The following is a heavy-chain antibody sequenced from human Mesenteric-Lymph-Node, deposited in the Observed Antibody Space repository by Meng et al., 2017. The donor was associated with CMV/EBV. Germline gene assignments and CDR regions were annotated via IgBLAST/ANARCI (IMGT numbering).Heavy chain of an antibody. V-gene: IGHV3-23*01. CDR3: AKDLGGGDNYYYGMDV. J-gene: IGHJ6*02. Sequence: GGPLRLSCAASGFIFSSYSMTWVRQAPGKGLEWVSSISGSGGSTHYADSVKGRFTISRDNSKNTLYLQMDSLRADDTALYYCAKDLGGGDNYYYGMDVWGQGTTVTVSS. D-gene: IGHD2-21*01. CDR1: GFIFSSYS. CDR2: ISGSGGST.